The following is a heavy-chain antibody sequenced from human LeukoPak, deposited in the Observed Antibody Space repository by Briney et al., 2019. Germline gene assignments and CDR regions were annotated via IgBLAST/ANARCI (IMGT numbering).Heavy chain of an antibody. CDR1: GYTFTSYD. V-gene: IGHV1-8*01. CDR2: MNPNSGNT. Sequence: GASVKVSCKASGYTFTSYDINWVRQATGQGLEWMGWMNPNSGNTGYAQKFQGRVTMTRNTSISTAYMELSSLRSEDTAVYYCARRSITIFGVVPSYGMDVWGQGTTVTVSS. CDR3: ARRSITIFGVVPSYGMDV. J-gene: IGHJ6*02. D-gene: IGHD3-3*01.